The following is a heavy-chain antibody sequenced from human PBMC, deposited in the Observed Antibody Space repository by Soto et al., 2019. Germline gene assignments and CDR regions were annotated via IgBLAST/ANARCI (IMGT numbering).Heavy chain of an antibody. CDR2: ITWNGANT. D-gene: IGHD1-1*01. Sequence: AGGSLRLSCVASGFTFDDFTMHWVRQVPGRGPEWISRITWNGANTYYADSVKGRFTVSRDNSKNSLYLQMSSLKSEDTAVYLCAKDGTGTTYFLFDKWGQGTPVTVSS. CDR1: GFTFDDFT. CDR3: AKDGTGTTYFLFDK. J-gene: IGHJ4*02. V-gene: IGHV3-43*01.